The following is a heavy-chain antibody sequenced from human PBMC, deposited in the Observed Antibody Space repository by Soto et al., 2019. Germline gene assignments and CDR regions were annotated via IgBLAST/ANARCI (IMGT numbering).Heavy chain of an antibody. Sequence: PGGSLRLSCAASGLTFSSYAMSWVRQAPGKGLEWVSAISGSGGSTYYADSVKGRFTISRDNSKNTLYLQMSSLRAEDTAVYYCAKDRSSSTHYYYFDYWGQGTLVTVSS. CDR3: AKDRSSSTHYYYFDY. CDR2: ISGSGGST. CDR1: GLTFSSYA. D-gene: IGHD6-13*01. V-gene: IGHV3-23*01. J-gene: IGHJ4*02.